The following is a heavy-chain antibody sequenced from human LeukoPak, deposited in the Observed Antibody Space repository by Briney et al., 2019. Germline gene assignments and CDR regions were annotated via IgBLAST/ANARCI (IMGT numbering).Heavy chain of an antibody. CDR3: ARMTRFIAAAGTDDY. Sequence: PSETLSLTCTVSGGSISSYYWSWIRQPPGKGLEWIGYIYYSGSTNYNPSLKSRVTISVDTSKNQFSLKLSSVTAADTAVYYCARMTRFIAAAGTDDYWGQGTLVTVSS. CDR1: GGSISSYY. V-gene: IGHV4-59*12. J-gene: IGHJ4*02. CDR2: IYYSGST. D-gene: IGHD6-13*01.